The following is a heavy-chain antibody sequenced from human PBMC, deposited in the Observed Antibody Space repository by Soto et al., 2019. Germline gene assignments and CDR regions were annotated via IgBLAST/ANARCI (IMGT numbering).Heavy chain of an antibody. V-gene: IGHV2-5*01. J-gene: IGHJ5*02. CDR3: AHKEYYFATGNYYNVRWFDP. Sequence: SRPTLVKHTLTLAQSCDFSGFSLNSSRVGGAWIPRPPGKALQGLAPVHWSDENGYIPSLKNRLPITRDTSKTEVVLTMTNMDPLDTATYYCAHKEYYFATGNYYNVRWFDPWGQGILVTVSS. CDR1: GFSLNSSRVG. D-gene: IGHD3-10*01. CDR2: VHWSDEN.